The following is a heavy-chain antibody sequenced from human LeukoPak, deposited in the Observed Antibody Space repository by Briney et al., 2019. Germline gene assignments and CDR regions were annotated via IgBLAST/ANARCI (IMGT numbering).Heavy chain of an antibody. D-gene: IGHD3-10*01. V-gene: IGHV4-59*01. CDR2: IYYSGST. CDR3: ARNLWFGESSDAFDM. CDR1: GGSISSYY. J-gene: IGHJ3*02. Sequence: SETLSLTCTVSGGSISSYYWSWIRQPPGKGLEWIGYIYYSGSTNYNPSLKSRVTISVDTSKNQFSLKLSSVTAADTAVYYCARNLWFGESSDAFDMWGQGTMVTVSS.